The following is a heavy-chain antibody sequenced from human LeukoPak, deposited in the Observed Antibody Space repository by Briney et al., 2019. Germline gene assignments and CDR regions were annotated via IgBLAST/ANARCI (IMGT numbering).Heavy chain of an antibody. CDR2: INPNSGGT. J-gene: IGHJ6*03. Sequence: ASVKVSCKASGYTFTGYYMHWVRQAPGQGLEWMGWINPNSGGTNYAQKFQGWVTMTRDTSISTAYMELSRLRSDDTAVYYCARVPRSYYYYYYMDVWGKGTTVTVSS. CDR1: GYTFTGYY. V-gene: IGHV1-2*04. CDR3: ARVPRSYYYYYYMDV.